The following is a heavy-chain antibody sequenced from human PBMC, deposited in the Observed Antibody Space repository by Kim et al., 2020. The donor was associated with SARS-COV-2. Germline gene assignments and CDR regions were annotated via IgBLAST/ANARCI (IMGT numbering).Heavy chain of an antibody. CDR3: ARDPDTAMEPGGMDV. V-gene: IGHV4-59*01. Sequence: SETLSLTCTVSGGSISSYYWSWIRQPPGKGLEWIGYIYYSGSTNYNPSLKSRVTISVDTSKNQFSLKLSSVTAADTSVYYCARDPDTAMEPGGMDVWGQGTTVTVSS. CDR1: GGSISSYY. D-gene: IGHD5-18*01. J-gene: IGHJ6*02. CDR2: IYYSGST.